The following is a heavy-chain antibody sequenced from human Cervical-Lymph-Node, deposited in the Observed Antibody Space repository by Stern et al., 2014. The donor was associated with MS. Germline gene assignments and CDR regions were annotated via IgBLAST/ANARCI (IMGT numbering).Heavy chain of an antibody. D-gene: IGHD3-10*01. CDR3: ARDPWGSGSYAYPYDY. V-gene: IGHV3-21*01. J-gene: IGHJ4*02. CDR1: GFTFRSYC. Sequence: EVQLVESGGGLVKPGESLRLSCEASGFTFRSYCMSWVRQAPGQGLEWVSSISASGSGMYYADSVKGRFTISRENARNSLYLQMNTLRAEDTAVYFCARDPWGSGSYAYPYDYWGQGTLVIVSS. CDR2: ISASGSGM.